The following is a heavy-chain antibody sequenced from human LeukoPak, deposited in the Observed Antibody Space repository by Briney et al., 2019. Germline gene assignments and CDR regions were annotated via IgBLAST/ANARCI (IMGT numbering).Heavy chain of an antibody. V-gene: IGHV1-18*01. CDR2: ISAYNGNK. D-gene: IGHD6-19*01. CDR3: ARVYRIAVAERGEDFAY. J-gene: IGHJ4*02. Sequence: ASVTVSCKASGYTFTSYGISWLRQAPGQGLEWMGWISAYNGNKNYAQKLQGRVTMTTDTSTSTAYMELRSLRSDDTAVYYCARVYRIAVAERGEDFAYGGERTLLTVPS. CDR1: GYTFTSYG.